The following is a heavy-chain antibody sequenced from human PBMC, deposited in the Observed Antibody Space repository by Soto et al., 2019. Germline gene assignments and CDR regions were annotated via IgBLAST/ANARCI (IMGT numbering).Heavy chain of an antibody. J-gene: IGHJ3*02. V-gene: IGHV3-23*01. CDR1: GSTFTDFT. CDR2: ISCDGLST. Sequence: GGSLRLSCAGSGSTFTDFTMTWVRKAPGKGLEWVSSISCDGLSTYYECSVKVRFTISIENSKTKLYLQMNSLRAEDTAVYYCARLTDAFDXWGRGTMVTVS. CDR3: ARLTDAFDX.